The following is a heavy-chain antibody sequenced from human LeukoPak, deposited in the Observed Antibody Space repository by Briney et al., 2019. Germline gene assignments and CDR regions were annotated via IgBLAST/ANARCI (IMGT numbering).Heavy chain of an antibody. V-gene: IGHV3-7*01. J-gene: IGHJ4*02. Sequence: PGGSLRLSCAASGFTFSSYWMSWVRQAPGKGLEWVANIKQDGSEKYYVDSVKGRFTISRDNAKNSLYLQMNSLRAEDTAVYYWGRERDRRMESGHEYWGQGTLVTVSS. CDR1: GFTFSSYW. D-gene: IGHD5-24*01. CDR3: GRERDRRMESGHEY. CDR2: IKQDGSEK.